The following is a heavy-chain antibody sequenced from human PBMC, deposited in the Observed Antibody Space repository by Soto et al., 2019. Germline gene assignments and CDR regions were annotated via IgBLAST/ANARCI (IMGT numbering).Heavy chain of an antibody. CDR2: ISSSSSYI. Sequence: EVQLVESGGGLVKPGGSLRLSCAASGFTFSSYSMNWVRQAPGKGLEWVSSISSSSSYIYYADSVKGRFTISRDNAKNSLYLQMNSLRAEDTAVYYCARDRSSLIAVAAYYYYYGMDVWGQGTTVTVSS. J-gene: IGHJ6*02. CDR3: ARDRSSLIAVAAYYYYYGMDV. D-gene: IGHD6-19*01. CDR1: GFTFSSYS. V-gene: IGHV3-21*01.